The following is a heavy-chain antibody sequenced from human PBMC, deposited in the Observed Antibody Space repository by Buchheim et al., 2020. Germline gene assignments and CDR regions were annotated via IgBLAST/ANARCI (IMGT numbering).Heavy chain of an antibody. J-gene: IGHJ4*02. D-gene: IGHD3-22*01. Sequence: QVQLQQWGAGLLKPSETLSLTCAVYGGSFSGYYWSWIRQPPGKGLEWIGEINHSGSTNYNPSLKSRVTISVDTSKNQFSLKLSSVTAADTAVYYCARGFVRYYDSSGYLDYWGQETL. CDR2: INHSGST. V-gene: IGHV4-34*01. CDR3: ARGFVRYYDSSGYLDY. CDR1: GGSFSGYY.